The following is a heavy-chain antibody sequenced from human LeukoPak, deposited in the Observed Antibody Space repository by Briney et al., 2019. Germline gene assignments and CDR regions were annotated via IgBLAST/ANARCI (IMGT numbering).Heavy chain of an antibody. CDR2: INHSGST. V-gene: IGHV4-34*01. CDR1: GGSFSGYY. D-gene: IGHD6-6*01. CDR3: ASSRVRIIAARHYWNY. J-gene: IGHJ4*02. Sequence: SETLSLTCAVYGGSFSGYYWSWIRQPPGKGLEWIGEINHSGSTNYNPSLKSRVTISVDTSKNQFSLKLSSVTAADTAVYYRASSRVRIIAARHYWNYWGQGTLVTVSS.